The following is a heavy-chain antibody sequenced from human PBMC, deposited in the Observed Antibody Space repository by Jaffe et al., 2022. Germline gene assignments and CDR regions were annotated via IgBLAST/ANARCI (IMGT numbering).Heavy chain of an antibody. CDR1: GYSISSGYY. CDR2: IYHSGST. J-gene: IGHJ6*03. V-gene: IGHV4-38-2*01. CDR3: ARQPYYYGSGEYYYYYYMDV. D-gene: IGHD3-10*01. Sequence: QVQLQESGPGLVKPSETLSLTCAVSGYSISSGYYWGWIRQPPGKGLEWIGSIYHSGSTYYNPSLKSRVTISVDTSKNQFSLKLSSVTAADTAVYYCARQPYYYGSGEYYYYYYMDVWGKGTTVTVSS.